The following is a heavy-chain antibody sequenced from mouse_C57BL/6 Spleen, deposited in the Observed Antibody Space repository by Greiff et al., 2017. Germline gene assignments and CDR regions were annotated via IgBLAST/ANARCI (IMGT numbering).Heavy chain of an antibody. CDR2: INYDGSST. D-gene: IGHD2-3*01. Sequence: EVMLVESEGGLVQPGSSMKLSCTASGFTFSDYYMAWVRQVPEKGLEWVANINYDGSSTYYLDSLKSRFIISRDNAKNILYLQMSSLKSEDTATYYCAREKGIYDGYSDFAYWGQGTLVTVSA. CDR3: AREKGIYDGYSDFAY. CDR1: GFTFSDYY. V-gene: IGHV5-16*01. J-gene: IGHJ3*01.